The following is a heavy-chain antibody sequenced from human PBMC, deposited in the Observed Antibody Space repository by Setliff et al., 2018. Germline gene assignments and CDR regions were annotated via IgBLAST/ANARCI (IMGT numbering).Heavy chain of an antibody. Sequence: PSETLSLTCNVSGGSISSSYWSWIRQSPGKGLEWIGYFYHSESMSYNPSLKGRVTMSVDTSNNQLSLKLTSVSAADTAVYYCARAYYYGSGNSHKYYMDVWGKGTAVTVSS. CDR3: ARAYYYGSGNSHKYYMDV. CDR1: GGSISSSY. V-gene: IGHV4-59*08. CDR2: FYHSESM. J-gene: IGHJ6*03. D-gene: IGHD3-10*01.